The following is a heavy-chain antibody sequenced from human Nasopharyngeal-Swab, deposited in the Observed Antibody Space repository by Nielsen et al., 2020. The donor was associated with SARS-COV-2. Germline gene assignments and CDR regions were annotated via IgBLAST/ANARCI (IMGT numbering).Heavy chain of an antibody. D-gene: IGHD3-3*01. CDR1: GFTFSSYW. Sequence: GGSLRLSCAASGFTFSSYWMCWVRQAPGKGLECVANIKQDGSEKYYVDSVKGRFTISRDNAKNSLYLQMNSLRAEDTAVYYCARELVDFWSGYYLFDYWGQGTLVTVSS. CDR2: IKQDGSEK. J-gene: IGHJ4*02. V-gene: IGHV3-7*03. CDR3: ARELVDFWSGYYLFDY.